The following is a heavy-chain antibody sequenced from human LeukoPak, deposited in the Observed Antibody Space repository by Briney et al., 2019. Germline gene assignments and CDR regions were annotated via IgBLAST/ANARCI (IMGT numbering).Heavy chain of an antibody. CDR3: ARDSEGYFDY. CDR2: INPSGGST. V-gene: IGHV1-46*01. CDR1: GYTFTSYY. Sequence: ASVKVSCKASGYTFTSYYIHWVRQAPGQGLEWMGLINPSGGSTNYAQKFQGRVTMTTDTSTSTAYMELRSLRSDDTAVYYCARDSEGYFDYWGQGTLVTVSS. J-gene: IGHJ4*02.